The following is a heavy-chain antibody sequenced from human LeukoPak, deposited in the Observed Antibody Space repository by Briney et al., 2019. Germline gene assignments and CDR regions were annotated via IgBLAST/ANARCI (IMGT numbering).Heavy chain of an antibody. Sequence: GGSLRLSCAASGFTFSSYSMNWVRQAPGKGLEWVSSISSSSSYIYYADSVKGRFTISRDNAKNSLYLQMNSLRAEDTAVYYCARDRASSPFDYWGQGTLVTVPS. V-gene: IGHV3-21*01. D-gene: IGHD6-13*01. CDR2: ISSSSSYI. J-gene: IGHJ4*02. CDR1: GFTFSSYS. CDR3: ARDRASSPFDY.